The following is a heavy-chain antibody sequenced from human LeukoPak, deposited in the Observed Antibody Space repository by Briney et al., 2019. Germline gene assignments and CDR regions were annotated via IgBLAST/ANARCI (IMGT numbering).Heavy chain of an antibody. Sequence: QAGKSLRLSCAASGFTFSGYPIHWVRQAPGKGLEWVAVISYDGSNKYYADSVKGRFTISRDNSKNTLYLQMNSLRAEDTAVYYCQKPPGRGGYSYGYGWEWGQGTLVTVSS. D-gene: IGHD5-18*01. V-gene: IGHV3-30-3*02. J-gene: IGHJ4*02. CDR2: ISYDGSNK. CDR1: GFTFSGYP. CDR3: QKPPGRGGYSYGYGWE.